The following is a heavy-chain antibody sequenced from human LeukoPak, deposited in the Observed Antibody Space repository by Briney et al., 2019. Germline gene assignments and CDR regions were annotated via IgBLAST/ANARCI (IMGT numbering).Heavy chain of an antibody. D-gene: IGHD3-22*01. Sequence: PGGSLRLSCAASGFTFSSYGMSWVRQAPGKGLEWVSAISGSGGSTYYADSVKGRFTISRDNSKNTLYLQMNSLRAEDTAVYYCAKGGRGYYDSSGYWFDYWGQGTLVTVSS. CDR2: ISGSGGST. CDR3: AKGGRGYYDSSGYWFDY. CDR1: GFTFSSYG. J-gene: IGHJ4*02. V-gene: IGHV3-23*01.